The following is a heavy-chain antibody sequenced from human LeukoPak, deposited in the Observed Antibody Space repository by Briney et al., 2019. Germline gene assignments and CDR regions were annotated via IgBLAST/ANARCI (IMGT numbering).Heavy chain of an antibody. CDR3: ARVFRGQHYYFDS. J-gene: IGHJ4*02. CDR1: GFTFSSYS. CDR2: IRSSSSSM. Sequence: PGGSLRLSCAASGFTFSSYSMNWVPQAPGKGLEGFSSIRSSSSSMYYADSVKDRFNISRDNAKNSLYLQMNSLRAEDTAVYYCARVFRGQHYYFDSWGQGTLVTVSS. V-gene: IGHV3-21*01. D-gene: IGHD2-2*01.